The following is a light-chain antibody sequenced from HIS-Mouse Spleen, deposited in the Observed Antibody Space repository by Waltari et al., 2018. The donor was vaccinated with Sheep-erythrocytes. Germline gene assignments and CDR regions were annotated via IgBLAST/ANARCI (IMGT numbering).Light chain of an antibody. J-gene: IGLJ3*02. V-gene: IGLV2-14*01. CDR3: SSYTSSSTWV. CDR1: SSYVGGYNY. Sequence: QSALTQPASVSGSPGQSLTISCTGTSSYVGGYNYVSWYQQHPGKAPKLMIYEVSNRPSGVSNRFSGSKSGNTASLTISGLQAEDEADYYCSSYTSSSTWVFGGGTKLTVL. CDR2: EVS.